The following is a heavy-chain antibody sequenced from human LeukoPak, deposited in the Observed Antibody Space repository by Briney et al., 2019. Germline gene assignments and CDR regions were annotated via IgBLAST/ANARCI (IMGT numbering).Heavy chain of an antibody. D-gene: IGHD3-10*02. J-gene: IGHJ6*04. V-gene: IGHV3-48*04. Sequence: KAGGSLRLSCEASGFTFSSSWMNWVRQAPGKGLEWVSYISSSGSTIYYADSVKGRFTISRDNAKNSLYLQMNSLRAEDTAVYYCAELGITMIGGVWGKGTTVTISS. CDR3: AELGITMIGGV. CDR1: GFTFSSSW. CDR2: ISSSGSTI.